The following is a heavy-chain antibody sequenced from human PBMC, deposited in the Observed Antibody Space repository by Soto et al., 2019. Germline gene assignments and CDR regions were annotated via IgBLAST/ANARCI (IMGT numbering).Heavy chain of an antibody. CDR1: GGTFSSYA. V-gene: IGHV1-69*13. CDR3: ARGGSTIYYVLDY. CDR2: IIPIFGTA. Sequence: ASVKVSCKASGGTFSSYAISWVRQAPGQGLEWMGGIIPIFGTANYAQKFQGRVTITADESTSTAYMELSSLRSEDTAVYYCARGGSTIYYVLDYWDQGTLVTVSS. J-gene: IGHJ4*02. D-gene: IGHD3-10*02.